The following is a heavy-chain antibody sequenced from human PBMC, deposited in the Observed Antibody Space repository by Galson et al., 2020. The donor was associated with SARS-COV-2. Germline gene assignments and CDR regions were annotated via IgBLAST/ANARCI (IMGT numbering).Heavy chain of an antibody. CDR1: EFSLSTSGLG. CDR2: IYWDDDK. D-gene: IGHD5-18*01. Sequence: SGPPLVTPTHTLALTSTFSEFSLSTSGLGVDWLRQPPGKAMEWLALIYWDDDKRYSPSLKSRLTITKDTSKSQVVLTMTNMDPLDTATYYCAHSGGYSYGWGGYYFAYWGQGPLVTVSS. CDR3: AHSGGYSYGWGGYYFAY. V-gene: IGHV2-5*02. J-gene: IGHJ4*02.